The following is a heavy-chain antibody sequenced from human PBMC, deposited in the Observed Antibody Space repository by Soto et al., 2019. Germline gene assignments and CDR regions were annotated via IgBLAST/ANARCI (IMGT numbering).Heavy chain of an antibody. Sequence: SETLSLTCTVSGASITFGGYSWSWIRQTPGKGLEWIGYINHLETTFYNPSFESRLTLSIDRAKNQFSLKLHSMSAADRAVYFCARSGGSDSFDYWGHGILVTVSS. CDR3: ARSGGSDSFDY. D-gene: IGHD1-26*01. CDR1: GASITFGGYS. V-gene: IGHV4-30-2*01. CDR2: INHLETT. J-gene: IGHJ4*01.